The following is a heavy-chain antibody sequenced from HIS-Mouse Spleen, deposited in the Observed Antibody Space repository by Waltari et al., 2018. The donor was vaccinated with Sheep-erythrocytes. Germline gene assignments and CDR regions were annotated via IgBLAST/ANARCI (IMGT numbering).Heavy chain of an antibody. V-gene: IGHV1-69*04. D-gene: IGHD6-13*01. CDR3: ARGGAAAAGTGLSFDY. Sequence: QWYQRRVTITADKSTSTAYMELSSLRSEDTAVYYCARGGAAAAGTGLSFDYWGQGTLVTVSS. J-gene: IGHJ4*02.